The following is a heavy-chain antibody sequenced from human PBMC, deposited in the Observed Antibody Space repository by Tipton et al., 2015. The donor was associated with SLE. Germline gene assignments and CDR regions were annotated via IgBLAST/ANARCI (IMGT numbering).Heavy chain of an antibody. CDR3: ARRDYYYYMDV. J-gene: IGHJ6*03. V-gene: IGHV4-39*01. CDR2: IYYSGST. CDR1: GGSISSSSYY. Sequence: LRLSCTVSGGSISSSSYYWGWIRQPPGKGLEWIGSIYYSGSTYYNPSLKSRVTISVDTSKNQFSLKLSSVTAADTAVYYCARRDYYYYMDVWGKGTTVTVSS.